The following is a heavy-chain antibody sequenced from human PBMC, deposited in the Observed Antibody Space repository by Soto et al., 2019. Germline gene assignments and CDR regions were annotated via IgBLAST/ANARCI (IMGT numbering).Heavy chain of an antibody. J-gene: IGHJ4*02. CDR3: ARHGSN. CDR2: IYYSGIT. Sequence: PSETLSLTCTVSGVSISNSSYYWGWIRRPPGKGLGWIGTIYYSGITYYSPSLKSRVTISVDTSKNQFSLKLTSVTAADTAVYYCARHGSNWGQGTLVTVSS. CDR1: GVSISNSSYY. V-gene: IGHV4-39*01.